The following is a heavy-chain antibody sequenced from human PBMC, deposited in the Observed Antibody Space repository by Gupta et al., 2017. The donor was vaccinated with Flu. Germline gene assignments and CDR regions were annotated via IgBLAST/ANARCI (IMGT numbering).Heavy chain of an antibody. J-gene: IGHJ4*02. V-gene: IGHV3-7*01. CDR3: TRDSGWDKFDY. Sequence: WVRQAPGKGLEWVANIKYDGTAKKYVDSVNGRFTVSRDNAQSSLYLQMNSLRVEDTGIYYCTRDSGWDKFDYWGQGTLVTVSS. D-gene: IGHD3-9*01. CDR2: IKYDGTAK.